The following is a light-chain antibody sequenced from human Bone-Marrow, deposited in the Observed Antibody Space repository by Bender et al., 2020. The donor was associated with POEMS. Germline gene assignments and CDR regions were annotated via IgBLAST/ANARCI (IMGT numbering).Light chain of an antibody. V-gene: IGLV3-1*01. J-gene: IGLJ2*01. Sequence: SYEVTQPPSVSVSPGQTASITCSGDDLGDKYVACYQQKPGQSPLLVIYQDTKRPSGIPERFSGSNSGNTATLTISGTQAMDEADYYCQAWDTYSVIFGGGTKLTVL. CDR3: QAWDTYSVI. CDR1: DLGDKY. CDR2: QDT.